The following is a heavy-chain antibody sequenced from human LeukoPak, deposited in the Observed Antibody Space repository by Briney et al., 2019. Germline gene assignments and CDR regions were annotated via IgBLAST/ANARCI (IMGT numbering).Heavy chain of an antibody. CDR3: ARDIVLIAVAVRGSFDI. CDR1: GFPFDDYG. Sequence: GGSLRLSCAASGFPFDDYGMNWVRHVPGKGLEWVSGINWNGGSTVYADSVKGRFTISRDNAKDSLYLQMNSLRAEDTALYYCARDIVLIAVAVRGSFDIWGQGTMVTVSS. J-gene: IGHJ3*02. D-gene: IGHD6-19*01. CDR2: INWNGGST. V-gene: IGHV3-20*04.